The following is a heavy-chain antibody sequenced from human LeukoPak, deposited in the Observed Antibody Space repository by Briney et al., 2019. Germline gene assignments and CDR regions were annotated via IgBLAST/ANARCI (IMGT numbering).Heavy chain of an antibody. V-gene: IGHV3-23*01. CDR2: ISGSGGST. CDR3: AKRGPGSSYPYYFDY. D-gene: IGHD3-10*01. CDR1: GFTFSTYA. Sequence: GGSLRLSCAASGFTFSTYAMNWVRRAPGKGLEWVSAISGSGGSTYYADSVKGRFTISRDNSKNTLYLQMNSLRAEDTAVYYCAKRGPGSSYPYYFDYWGQGTLVTVSS. J-gene: IGHJ4*02.